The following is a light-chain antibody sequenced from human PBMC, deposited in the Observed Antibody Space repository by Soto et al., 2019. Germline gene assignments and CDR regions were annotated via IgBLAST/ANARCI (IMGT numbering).Light chain of an antibody. CDR1: QGISTF. CDR3: QQGNSFPLT. Sequence: DIQMTQSPSSVSASVGDRVTITCRASQGISTFVGWYQQKPGQAPDLLIYAASILRSGVPSRFSGSGSRTDFTITISSLQHEDFATYYWQQGNSFPLTFGGGTKVEFK. V-gene: IGKV1D-12*01. CDR2: AAS. J-gene: IGKJ4*01.